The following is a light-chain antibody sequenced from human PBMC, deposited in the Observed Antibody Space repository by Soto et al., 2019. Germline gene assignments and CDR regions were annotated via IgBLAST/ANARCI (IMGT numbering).Light chain of an antibody. CDR1: QSVLYSSNNKNY. Sequence: IVMTESPDSLAVSLGERATINCKSSQSVLYSSNNKNYLAWYQQKPGQPPKLLIYWASTRESGVPDRFSGSGSGTDFTLTISSLQAEDVAVYYCQQYYDAPQNFGQGTKVEIK. J-gene: IGKJ1*01. CDR3: QQYYDAPQN. CDR2: WAS. V-gene: IGKV4-1*01.